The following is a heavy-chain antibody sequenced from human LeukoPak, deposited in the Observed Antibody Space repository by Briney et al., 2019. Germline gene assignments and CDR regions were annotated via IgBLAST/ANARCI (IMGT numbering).Heavy chain of an antibody. CDR2: ISSSSSTI. CDR3: AKSRIVVVPADFDY. J-gene: IGHJ4*02. V-gene: IGHV3-48*01. CDR1: GFTFSYYS. Sequence: GGSLRLSCAASGFTFSYYSMNWVRQAPGKGLEWVSYISSSSSTIYYADSVKGRFTISRDNAKNSLYLQMNSLRAEDTAVYYCAKSRIVVVPADFDYWGQGTLVTVSS. D-gene: IGHD2-2*01.